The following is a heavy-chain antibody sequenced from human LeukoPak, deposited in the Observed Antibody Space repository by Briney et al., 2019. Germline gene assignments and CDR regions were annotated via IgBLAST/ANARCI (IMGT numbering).Heavy chain of an antibody. CDR1: GFTFSSYG. CDR3: ARDRGEIDP. D-gene: IGHD5-12*01. V-gene: IGHV3-30*03. J-gene: IGHJ5*02. CDR2: ISYDGSNK. Sequence: PGRSLRLSCAASGFTFSSYGIHWVRQAPGKGLEWVAVISYDGSNKYYADSVKGRFTISRDNSKNTLYLQMNSLRAEDTAVYYCARDRGEIDPWGQGTLVTVSS.